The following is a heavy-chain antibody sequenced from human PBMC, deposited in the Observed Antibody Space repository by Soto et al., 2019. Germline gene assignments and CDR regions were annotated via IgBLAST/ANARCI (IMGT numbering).Heavy chain of an antibody. J-gene: IGHJ6*03. CDR3: ARYTYYDFWSGYRGYYYYYMDV. V-gene: IGHV1-18*01. D-gene: IGHD3-3*01. CDR2: ISAYNGNT. CDR1: GYTFTSYG. Sequence: ASVKVSCKASGYTFTSYGISWLRQAPGQGLEWMGWISAYNGNTNYAQKLQGRVTMTTDTSTSTAYMELRSLRSDDTAVYYCARYTYYDFWSGYRGYYYYYMDVWGKGTTVTVSS.